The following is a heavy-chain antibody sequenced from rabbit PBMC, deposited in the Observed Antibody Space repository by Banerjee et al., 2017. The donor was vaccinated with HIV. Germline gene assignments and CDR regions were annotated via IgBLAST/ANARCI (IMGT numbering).Heavy chain of an antibody. CDR3: GRDRDGDAGYGSLAL. CDR1: GFSFSSSYW. D-gene: IGHD6-1*01. CDR2: IYTGSGAT. J-gene: IGHJ4*01. Sequence: QSLEESGGDLVKPGASLTLTCKASGFSFSSSYWICWVRQAPGKGLEWIGCIYTGSGATYYASWVNGRFTISRSTSLNTVDLKMTSLTVADTATYFCGRDRDGDAGYGSLALWDPGTLVTVS. V-gene: IGHV1S43*01.